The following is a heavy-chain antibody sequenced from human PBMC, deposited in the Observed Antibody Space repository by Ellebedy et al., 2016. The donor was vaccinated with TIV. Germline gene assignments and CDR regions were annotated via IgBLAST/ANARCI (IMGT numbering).Heavy chain of an antibody. V-gene: IGHV1-24*01. CDR2: FDPEDGET. CDR1: GYTLTELS. D-gene: IGHD5-24*01. J-gene: IGHJ4*02. Sequence: AASVKVSCKVSGYTLTELSMHWVRQAPGKGLEWMGGFDPEDGETIYAQKFQGRVTMTEDTSTDTAYMELSSLRSEDTAEYYCATVTLRDGYNYRTFDYWGQGTLVTVSS. CDR3: ATVTLRDGYNYRTFDY.